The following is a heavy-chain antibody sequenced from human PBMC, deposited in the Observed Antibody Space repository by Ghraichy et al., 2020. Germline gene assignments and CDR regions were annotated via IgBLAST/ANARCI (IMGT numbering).Heavy chain of an antibody. CDR3: ARETYYYYGMDV. CDR2: SYYSGSA. V-gene: IGHV4-59*01. CDR1: GASINSYY. J-gene: IGHJ6*02. Sequence: ETLSLTCTVSGASINSYYWSWIRQPPGKGLEWIGYSYYSGSANYNPSLKSRVTISVDTSKNQFSLKLSSVTAADTAVYYCARETYYYYGMDVWGQGTTVTVSS.